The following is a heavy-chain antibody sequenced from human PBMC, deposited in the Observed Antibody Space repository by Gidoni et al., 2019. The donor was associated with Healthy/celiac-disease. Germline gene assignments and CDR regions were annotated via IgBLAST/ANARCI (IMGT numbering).Heavy chain of an antibody. D-gene: IGHD5-12*01. CDR3: ARRGWLDY. V-gene: IGHV4-34*01. CDR2: INHSGST. J-gene: IGHJ4*02. Sequence: QVQLQQWGAGLLKPSETLSLTCAVYGGSFSGYYWSWIRQPPVKGLEWIGEINHSGSTNYNPSLKSRVTISVDTSKNQFSLKLSSVTAADTAVYYCARRGWLDYWGQGTLVTVSS. CDR1: GGSFSGYY.